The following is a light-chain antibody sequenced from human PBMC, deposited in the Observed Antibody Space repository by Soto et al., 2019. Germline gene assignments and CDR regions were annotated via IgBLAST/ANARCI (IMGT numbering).Light chain of an antibody. J-gene: IGKJ2*01. V-gene: IGKV1-39*01. CDR1: QSISRY. CDR3: QQIYSTPDT. Sequence: DIQMTQSPSSLSASVGDRVTITCRASQSISRYLNWYQQKPGKAPKLLIYAASSLQSGVPSRFSGSASWTDCARTISTQQPEDFATYSCQQIYSTPDTFGQGTMLEIK. CDR2: AAS.